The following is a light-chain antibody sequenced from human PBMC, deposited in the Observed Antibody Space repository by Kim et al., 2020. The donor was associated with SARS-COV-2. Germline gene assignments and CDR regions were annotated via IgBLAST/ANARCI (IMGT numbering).Light chain of an antibody. Sequence: GERVSISCSGRRPNSGTNTASWYQQFPGAAPKLLIYGNDLRPSGVPDRFSGSKSDTSASLAISGLKSEDEADYYCATWDDSLKSYVFGTGTKVTVL. J-gene: IGLJ1*01. CDR2: GND. CDR3: ATWDDSLKSYV. V-gene: IGLV1-44*01. CDR1: RPNSGTNT.